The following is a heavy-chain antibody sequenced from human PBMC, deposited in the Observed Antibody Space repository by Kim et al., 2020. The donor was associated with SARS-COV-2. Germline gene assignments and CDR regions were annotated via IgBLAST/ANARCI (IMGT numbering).Heavy chain of an antibody. V-gene: IGHV6-1*01. Sequence: NDYAVSVKSRITINPDTSKNQFSLQLNSVTPEDTAVYYCARAGGFGIPDYWGQGTLVTVSS. J-gene: IGHJ4*02. CDR3: ARAGGFGIPDY. D-gene: IGHD3-10*01. CDR2: N.